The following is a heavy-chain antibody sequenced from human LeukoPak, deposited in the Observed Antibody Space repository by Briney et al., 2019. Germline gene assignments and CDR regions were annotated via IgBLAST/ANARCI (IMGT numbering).Heavy chain of an antibody. CDR2: INHSGST. V-gene: IGHV4-34*01. CDR1: GGSFSYYY. J-gene: IGHJ4*02. D-gene: IGHD2/OR15-2a*01. Sequence: SETLSLTCAVYGGSFSYYYWSWIRQPPGKGLEWIGEINHSGSTNYNPSLKSRVTMLVDTSKNQFSLKLSSVTAADTAVYYCARERDRRATFYQSPLDHWGQGSLVTVSP. CDR3: ARERDRRATFYQSPLDH.